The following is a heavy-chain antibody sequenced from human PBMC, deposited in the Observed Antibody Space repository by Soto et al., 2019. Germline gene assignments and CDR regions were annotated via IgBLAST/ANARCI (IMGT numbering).Heavy chain of an antibody. Sequence: QVQLQESGPGLVKPSGTLSLTCAVSGGSISSSNWWSWVRQPPGKGLEWIGEIYHSGRTNYNPSLKNSVAISVDKSMNHFSLTLSSVTAADTAVYYCARVGDILTCYSDYWGQGTLVTVSS. CDR1: GGSISSSNW. V-gene: IGHV4-4*02. CDR2: IYHSGRT. D-gene: IGHD3-9*01. J-gene: IGHJ4*02. CDR3: ARVGDILTCYSDY.